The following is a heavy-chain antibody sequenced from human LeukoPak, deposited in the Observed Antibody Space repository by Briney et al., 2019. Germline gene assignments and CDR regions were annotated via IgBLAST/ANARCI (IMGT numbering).Heavy chain of an antibody. J-gene: IGHJ1*01. D-gene: IGHD3-3*01. CDR3: ATYYDFWSGYYVEYFQH. V-gene: IGHV4-4*02. CDR2: IYYSGST. Sequence: SGTLSLTCAVSGGSISSSNWWSWVRQPPGKGLEWIGSIYYSGSTYYNPSLKSRVTISVDTSKNQFSLKLSSVTAADTAVYYCATYYDFWSGYYVEYFQHWGQGTLVTVSS. CDR1: GGSISSSNW.